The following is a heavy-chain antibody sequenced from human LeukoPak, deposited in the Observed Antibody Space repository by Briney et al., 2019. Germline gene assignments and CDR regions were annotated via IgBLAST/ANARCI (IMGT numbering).Heavy chain of an antibody. J-gene: IGHJ4*02. V-gene: IGHV3-66*01. CDR2: IYSGGNT. Sequence: GGSLRLSCVASGFIVSSNYMNWVRQAPAKGLEWVSVIYSGGNTYYADSVKGRFTISRDNSKNTVYLQMNSLRAEDTAVYYCARGVTSVPSCPGYWGQGTLVTVSS. CDR3: ARGVTSVPSCPGY. D-gene: IGHD2-15*01. CDR1: GFIVSSNY.